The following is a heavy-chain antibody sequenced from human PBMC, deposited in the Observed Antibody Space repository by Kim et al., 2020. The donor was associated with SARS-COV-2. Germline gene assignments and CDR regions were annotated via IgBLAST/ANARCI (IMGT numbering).Heavy chain of an antibody. J-gene: IGHJ3*02. Sequence: GGSLRLSCAASGFTFSSYEMNWVRQAPGKGLEWVSYISSSGSTIYYADSVKGRFTISRDNAKNSLYLQMNSLRAEDTAVYYCARIIAAADHDAFDIWGQGTMVTVSS. CDR2: ISSSGSTI. V-gene: IGHV3-48*03. CDR3: ARIIAAADHDAFDI. CDR1: GFTFSSYE. D-gene: IGHD6-13*01.